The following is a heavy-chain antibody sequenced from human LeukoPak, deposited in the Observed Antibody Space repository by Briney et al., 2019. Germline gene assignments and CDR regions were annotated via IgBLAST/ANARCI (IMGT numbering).Heavy chain of an antibody. CDR1: GNTLTGFY. V-gene: IGHV1-2*02. CDR3: ARGGYYYTY. Sequence: ASVKVSCKASGNTLTGFYIHWVRQAPGQGVEWMGWINPNSGDTNYAQKFQGRVTMTRDPSIYTAYVELSSLTSDDTAVYYCARGGYYYTYWGQGTLVTVSS. CDR2: INPNSGDT. D-gene: IGHD3-22*01. J-gene: IGHJ4*02.